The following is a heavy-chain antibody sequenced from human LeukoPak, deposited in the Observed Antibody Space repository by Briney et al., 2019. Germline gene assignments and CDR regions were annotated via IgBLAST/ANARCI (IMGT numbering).Heavy chain of an antibody. Sequence: SVKVSSKASGFTFTSSAMQWVRQARGQRLEWIGWIVVGSGNTNYAQKFQERVTITRDMSTSTAYMELSSLRSEDTAVYYCAAIPHCSSTSCYAFDIWGQGTMVTVSS. CDR1: GFTFTSSA. D-gene: IGHD2-2*01. CDR2: IVVGSGNT. CDR3: AAIPHCSSTSCYAFDI. V-gene: IGHV1-58*02. J-gene: IGHJ3*02.